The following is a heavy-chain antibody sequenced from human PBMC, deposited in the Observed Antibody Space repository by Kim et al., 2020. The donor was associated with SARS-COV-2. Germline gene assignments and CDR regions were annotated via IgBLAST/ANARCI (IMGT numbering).Heavy chain of an antibody. CDR1: GGSFSGYY. CDR3: ARGRGTILVPPRIFDY. J-gene: IGHJ4*02. CDR2: INHSGST. D-gene: IGHD3-3*01. V-gene: IGHV4-34*01. Sequence: SETLSLTCAVYGGSFSGYYWSWIRQPPGKGLEWIGEINHSGSTNYNPSLKRRVTISVDTSKNQFSLKLSSVTAADTAVYYCARGRGTILVPPRIFDYWGQGTLVTVSS.